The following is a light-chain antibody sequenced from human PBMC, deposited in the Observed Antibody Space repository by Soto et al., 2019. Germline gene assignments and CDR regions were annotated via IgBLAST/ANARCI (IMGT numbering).Light chain of an antibody. CDR2: ASV. Sequence: DIQMTQSPSSLSVPVGDKVTITCRASRSISNYLNWYQQKPGKGPELLIYASVNLQSGVPSRFSGSGSGTDFTLTINSLQPDDFATYYCQQSYNTPYTCGQGTKLEI. J-gene: IGKJ2*01. V-gene: IGKV1-39*01. CDR1: RSISNY. CDR3: QQSYNTPYT.